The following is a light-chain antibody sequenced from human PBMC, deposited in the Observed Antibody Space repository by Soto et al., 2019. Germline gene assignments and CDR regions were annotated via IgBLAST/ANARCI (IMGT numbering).Light chain of an antibody. Sequence: EIVMTQSPATLSVSPGERATLSCRAGQSVSSNLAWYQQKPGQAPRLLIYGASSRATGIPDRFSGSGSGTDFTLTISRLEPEDFAVYYCQQYYDWPITFGQGTRLEIK. V-gene: IGKV3D-15*01. CDR3: QQYYDWPIT. CDR1: QSVSSN. CDR2: GAS. J-gene: IGKJ5*01.